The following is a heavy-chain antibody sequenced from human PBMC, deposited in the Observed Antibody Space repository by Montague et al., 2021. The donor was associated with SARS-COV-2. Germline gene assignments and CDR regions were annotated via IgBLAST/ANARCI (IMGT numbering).Heavy chain of an antibody. Sequence: SETLSLTCAVSGGSFSSYYWGWIRQPPGKGLEWIAEINHSGSSNXNPTLKSRVTMSVDTSKNQFSLTLNSSTVADTAGYDCARLAYCSADCFSWWGVFFDTWGQGTLVTVSS. J-gene: IGHJ4*02. CDR1: GGSFSSYY. D-gene: IGHD2-21*02. CDR2: INHSGSS. CDR3: ARLAYCSADCFSWWGVFFDT. V-gene: IGHV4-34*01.